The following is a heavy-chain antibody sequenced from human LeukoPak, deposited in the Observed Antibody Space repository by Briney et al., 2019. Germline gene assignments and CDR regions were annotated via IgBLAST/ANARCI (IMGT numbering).Heavy chain of an antibody. D-gene: IGHD2-15*01. V-gene: IGHV1-18*01. Sequence: ASVKVSCKASGYTFINYGISWVRQAPGQGLEWMGWISAENGNTGYVENLQGRVTMTTDTSSSTVYMELRSLRPDDTAVYYCARDFTTHCSGGSCYNNWFDPWGQGTLVTVSS. CDR3: ARDFTTHCSGGSCYNNWFDP. J-gene: IGHJ5*02. CDR2: ISAENGNT. CDR1: GYTFINYG.